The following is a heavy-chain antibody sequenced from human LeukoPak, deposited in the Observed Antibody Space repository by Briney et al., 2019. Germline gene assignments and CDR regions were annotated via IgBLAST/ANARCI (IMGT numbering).Heavy chain of an antibody. V-gene: IGHV3-64*01. CDR2: ISSNGGST. Sequence: GGSLRLSCTASGFTFSTYAMQWVRQAPGKGLEYVSAISSNGGSTYYANSVKGRFTISRDNSKNTLYLQMGSLRPEDMAVYYCARGAEDGFYQGWWFDPWGQGTLVTVSS. D-gene: IGHD5-24*01. J-gene: IGHJ5*02. CDR3: ARGAEDGFYQGWWFDP. CDR1: GFTFSTYA.